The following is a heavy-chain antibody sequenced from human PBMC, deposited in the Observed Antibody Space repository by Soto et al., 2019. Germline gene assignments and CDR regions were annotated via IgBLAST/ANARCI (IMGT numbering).Heavy chain of an antibody. CDR3: ARGRGYCSSTRCRGYFDY. CDR2: IYYSGST. CDR1: GGSINGYY. V-gene: IGHV4-59*01. J-gene: IGHJ4*02. Sequence: SETLSLTCTVSGGSINGYYWNWIRQAPGKGLEWIGYIYYSGSTNYSASLKSRVTISVDTSRSQLSLKMTSVTAADTAVYSCARGRGYCSSTRCRGYFDYWGQGILVTVSS. D-gene: IGHD2-2*01.